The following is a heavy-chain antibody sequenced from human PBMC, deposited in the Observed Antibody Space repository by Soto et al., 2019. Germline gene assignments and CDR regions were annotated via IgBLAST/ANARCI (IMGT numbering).Heavy chain of an antibody. V-gene: IGHV4-59*08. CDR3: ASASGGYWYYGMDV. D-gene: IGHD5-18*01. CDR2: IYYAGST. Sequence: SETLSLTCTVSGGSMISYYWSWIRQPPGRGLEWIGFIYYAGSTNYNPSLNSRVTISVDTSKNQFSLTLTSVTAADTAVYYCASASGGYWYYGMDVWGQGTTVTVSS. J-gene: IGHJ6*02. CDR1: GGSMISYY.